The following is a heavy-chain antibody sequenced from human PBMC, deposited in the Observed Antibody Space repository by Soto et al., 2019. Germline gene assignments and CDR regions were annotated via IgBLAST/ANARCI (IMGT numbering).Heavy chain of an antibody. V-gene: IGHV1-69*01. CDR1: GAIFSSNA. J-gene: IGHJ4*02. D-gene: IGHD5-18*01. Sequence: QVQLVQSGADVKKPGSSVTVTFKAAGAIFSSNAISWVRQAPGQGLRWMGGFVPIIVRTNYAQKFQGRVTITADETTSKAYMELSIVKSDDTAVDYCAKWGRRYSDAPRGDIEYWGQGTLVTVSS. CDR2: FVPIIVRT. CDR3: AKWGRRYSDAPRGDIEY.